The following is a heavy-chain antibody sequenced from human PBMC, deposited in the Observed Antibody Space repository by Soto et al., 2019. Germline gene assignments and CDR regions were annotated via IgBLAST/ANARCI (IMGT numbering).Heavy chain of an antibody. J-gene: IGHJ4*02. CDR1: GGTFSSYA. D-gene: IGHD3-22*01. CDR3: ARGYPTYYYDSSGYYPDFDY. CDR2: IIPIFGTA. V-gene: IGHV1-69*01. Sequence: QVQLVQSGAEVKKPGSSVKVSCKASGGTFSSYAISWVRQAPGQGLEWMGGIIPIFGTANYAQKFQGRVTITADESTSTSYMELSSLRSEDTAVYYCARGYPTYYYDSSGYYPDFDYWGQGTLVTVSS.